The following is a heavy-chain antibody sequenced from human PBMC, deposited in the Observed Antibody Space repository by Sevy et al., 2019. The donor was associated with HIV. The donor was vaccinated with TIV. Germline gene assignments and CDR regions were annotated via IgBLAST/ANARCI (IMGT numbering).Heavy chain of an antibody. J-gene: IGHJ4*02. CDR2: INPNSGGT. CDR3: AREASSSVRGLAY. Sequence: ASVKVSCKASGYTFTGYYMRWVRQAPGQGLEWMGWINPNSGGTNYAQKFQGRVTMTRDTSISTAYMELSRLRSDDTAVYYCAREASSSVRGLAYWGQGTLVTVSS. D-gene: IGHD3-10*02. V-gene: IGHV1-2*02. CDR1: GYTFTGYY.